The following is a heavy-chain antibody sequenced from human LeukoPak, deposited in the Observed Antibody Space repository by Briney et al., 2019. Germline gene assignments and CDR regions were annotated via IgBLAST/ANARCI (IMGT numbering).Heavy chain of an antibody. V-gene: IGHV1-2*02. CDR2: VNPNSGGT. J-gene: IGHJ5*02. CDR1: GYTFTGYY. D-gene: IGHD5-18*01. Sequence: GASVKVSCKASGYTFTGYYMHWVRQAPGQGLEWMGRVNPNSGGTNFAQKFQGRVTMTRDTSISTAYMELSSLRSDDTAVYYCARSSVDTAMVTWDNWFDPWGQGNLVTVSS. CDR3: ARSSVDTAMVTWDNWFDP.